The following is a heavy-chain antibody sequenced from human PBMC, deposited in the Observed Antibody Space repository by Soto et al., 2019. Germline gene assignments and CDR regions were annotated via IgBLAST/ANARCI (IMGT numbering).Heavy chain of an antibody. Sequence: EVQLLESGGGLVQPGGSLRLSCAASGCTFSNYAMSWVRQAPGKGLEWVSGIIGSGDATYHADSVKGRFTISRDNSKNTLYMQMNSLRAEDTAVYYCAKTTGSPIPAEKEPNWFDPWGQGALVTVSS. J-gene: IGHJ5*02. CDR3: AKTTGSPIPAEKEPNWFDP. V-gene: IGHV3-23*01. CDR2: IIGSGDAT. D-gene: IGHD3-10*01. CDR1: GCTFSNYA.